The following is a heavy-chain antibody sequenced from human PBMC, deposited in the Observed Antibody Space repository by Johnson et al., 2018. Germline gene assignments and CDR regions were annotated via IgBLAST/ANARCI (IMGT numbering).Heavy chain of an antibody. D-gene: IGHD2-2*01. CDR2: ISWDGGST. CDR1: GFTFDDYT. CDR3: AKDQYCSSTSCYERYYYYYGMDV. J-gene: IGHJ6*02. Sequence: VQLVESGGVVVQPGGSLRLSCAASGFTFDDYTMHWVRQAPGKGLEWVSLISWDGGSTYYADSVKGRFTIARANSKNSLYLQMNSLRTEDTAFYYCAKDQYCSSTSCYERYYYYYGMDVWGQGTTVTVSS. V-gene: IGHV3-43*01.